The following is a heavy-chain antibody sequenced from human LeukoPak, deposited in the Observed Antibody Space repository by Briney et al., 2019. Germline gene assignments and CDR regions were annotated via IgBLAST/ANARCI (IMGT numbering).Heavy chain of an antibody. CDR3: ARVGTWEPQRVFDY. Sequence: GGSLRLSCAASGFTFTDYWMTWVRQVPGKGLEWVAHIQRGGSESYYVDSVKSRFTISRENAKNSLYLQMDSLRVEDTAVYYCARVGTWEPQRVFDYWVQGTPVTVSS. J-gene: IGHJ4*02. D-gene: IGHD1-14*01. V-gene: IGHV3-7*01. CDR2: IQRGGSES. CDR1: GFTFTDYW.